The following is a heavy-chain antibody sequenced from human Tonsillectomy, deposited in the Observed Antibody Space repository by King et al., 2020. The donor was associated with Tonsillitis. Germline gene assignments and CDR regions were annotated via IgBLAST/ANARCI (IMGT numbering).Heavy chain of an antibody. CDR3: AREGGSGYDYVDY. CDR2: INYSGST. J-gene: IGHJ4*02. Sequence: VQLQESGPGLVKPSETLSLTCTVSGGPISSYYWSWIRQPPGKGLEWGGYINYSGSTNYNPSLNSRVTISVDTSKNQFSLKLNSVTAADTAVYYCAREGGSGYDYVDYWGQGTLVTVSS. D-gene: IGHD5-12*01. V-gene: IGHV4-59*01. CDR1: GGPISSYY.